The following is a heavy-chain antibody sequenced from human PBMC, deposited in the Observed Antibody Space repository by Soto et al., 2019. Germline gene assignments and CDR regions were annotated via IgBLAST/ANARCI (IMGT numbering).Heavy chain of an antibody. CDR3: ARDPHYGGNYYYGMDV. CDR1: GFTFSSYG. CDR2: IWYDGSNK. Sequence: QVQLVESGGGVVQSGRSLRLSCAASGFTFSSYGMHWVRQAPGKGLEWVAVIWYDGSNKYYADSVKGRFTISRDNSKNTLYLQMNSLRAEDTAVYYCARDPHYGGNYYYGMDVWGQGTTVTVSS. V-gene: IGHV3-33*01. J-gene: IGHJ6*02. D-gene: IGHD4-17*01.